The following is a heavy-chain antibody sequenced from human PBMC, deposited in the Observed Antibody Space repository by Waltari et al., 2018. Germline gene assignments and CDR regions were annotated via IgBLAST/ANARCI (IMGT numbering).Heavy chain of an antibody. CDR2: INAGNGNT. J-gene: IGHJ4*02. CDR3: ARGDVLTNSMVQSY. V-gene: IGHV1-3*01. Sequence: QVQLVQSGAEVKKPGASVKVSCKASGYTFPSYAMHWVRQAPGQRLEWMGWINAGNGNTKYSQKFQGRVTITRDTSASTAYMELSSLRSEDTAVYYCARGDVLTNSMVQSYWGQGTLVTVSS. CDR1: GYTFPSYA. D-gene: IGHD3-10*01.